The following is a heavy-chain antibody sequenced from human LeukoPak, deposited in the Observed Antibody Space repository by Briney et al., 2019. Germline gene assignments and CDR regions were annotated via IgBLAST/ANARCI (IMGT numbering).Heavy chain of an antibody. CDR2: IGGTGTSI. CDR1: GFTFSTYS. CDR3: AREVAEGFDY. Sequence: PGGSLRLSCAASGFTFSTYSMNWVRQAPGKGLEWVSSIGGTGTSIYYADSVKGRFTISRDNPKNSLYLQMNSLRAEDTAVYYCAREVAEGFDYWGQGTLVTVSS. V-gene: IGHV3-21*01. J-gene: IGHJ4*02.